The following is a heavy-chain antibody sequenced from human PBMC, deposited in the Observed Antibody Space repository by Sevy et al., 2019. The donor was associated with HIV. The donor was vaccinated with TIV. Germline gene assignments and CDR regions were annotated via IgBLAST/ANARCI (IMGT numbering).Heavy chain of an antibody. CDR2: IQYDGRNT. V-gene: IGHV3-30*02. CDR3: AKNTAAVGTGGFGY. CDR1: GFTFSYSG. Sequence: GGSLRLSCTTSGFTFSYSGMHWVRQAPGKGLEWVTFIQYDGRNTHYADSVKGRFTISRDNSKNMLYLQMNSLRGDDTAVYYCAKNTAAVGTGGFGYWGQGALVTVSS. J-gene: IGHJ4*02. D-gene: IGHD6-13*01.